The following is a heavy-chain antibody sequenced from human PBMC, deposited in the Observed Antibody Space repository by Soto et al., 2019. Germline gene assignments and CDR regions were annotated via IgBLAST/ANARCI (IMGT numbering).Heavy chain of an antibody. D-gene: IGHD1-26*01. CDR3: ASARGSSALDY. CDR1: GYTFTNYG. J-gene: IGHJ4*02. V-gene: IGHV1-18*01. Sequence: QVQLVQSGAEVKKPGASVKVSCKASGYTFTNYGISWVRQAPGQGLEWMGWISANNGNTNYEQKLQGRVTMTTDTTTTTAYMEMRSLRSDDTAVDYCASARGSSALDYWGQGTLVTVSS. CDR2: ISANNGNT.